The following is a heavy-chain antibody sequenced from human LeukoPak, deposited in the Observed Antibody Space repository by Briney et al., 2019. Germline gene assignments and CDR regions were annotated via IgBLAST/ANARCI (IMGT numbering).Heavy chain of an antibody. CDR3: ARGYSYYFDY. D-gene: IGHD5-18*01. J-gene: IGHJ4*02. Sequence: SETLSLTCTVSGGSISSYYWSWIRQPPGKGLEWIGYIYPSGSTNYNPSLKSRVTISVDTSKIQFSLKLSSVSAADTAVYYCARGYSYYFDYWGQGTLVTVSS. CDR1: GGSISSYY. V-gene: IGHV4-59*01. CDR2: IYPSGST.